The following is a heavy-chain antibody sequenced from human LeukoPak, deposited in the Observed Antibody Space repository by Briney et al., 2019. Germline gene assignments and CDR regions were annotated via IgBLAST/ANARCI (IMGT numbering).Heavy chain of an antibody. D-gene: IGHD3-16*01. CDR1: GFTFSSYS. Sequence: GGSLRLSCAASGFTFSSYSMNWVRQAPGKGLEWVSSISSSSSYIYYADSVKGRFTISRDNAKNSLYLQMNSLRAEDTAVYYCARLRGFNWFDPWGQGTLVTVSS. CDR2: ISSSSSYI. V-gene: IGHV3-21*01. CDR3: ARLRGFNWFDP. J-gene: IGHJ5*02.